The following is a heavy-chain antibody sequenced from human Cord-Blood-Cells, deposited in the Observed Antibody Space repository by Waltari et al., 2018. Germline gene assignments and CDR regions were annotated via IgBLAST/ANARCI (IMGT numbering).Heavy chain of an antibody. CDR2: ICHSGSN. Sequence: QVQLQESGPGLVKPSGTLSLTCAVSGGSISSSNWWSWVRQPPGKGLEWSGEICHSGSNNYSRTLKSRDTISVDKTKNRVSLKLSSDTAAGTAVYYCAGELVVAAAIGWFDPWGQGTLVTVSS. CDR1: GGSISSSNW. D-gene: IGHD2-2*01. V-gene: IGHV4-4*02. CDR3: AGELVVAAAIGWFDP. J-gene: IGHJ5*02.